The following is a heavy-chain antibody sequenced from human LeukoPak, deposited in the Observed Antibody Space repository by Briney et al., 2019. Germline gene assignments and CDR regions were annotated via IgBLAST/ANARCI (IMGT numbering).Heavy chain of an antibody. V-gene: IGHV3-21*01. CDR3: ARETTLGMDV. CDR2: ISSSSSYI. J-gene: IGHJ6*02. Sequence: GGSLRLSCAASGFTFSSYSMTWVRQAPGRGLEWVSSISSSSSYIYYADSVKGRFTISRDNAKNSLYLQMNSLRAEDTAVYYCARETTLGMDVWGQGTTVTVSS. D-gene: IGHD4-4*01. CDR1: GFTFSSYS.